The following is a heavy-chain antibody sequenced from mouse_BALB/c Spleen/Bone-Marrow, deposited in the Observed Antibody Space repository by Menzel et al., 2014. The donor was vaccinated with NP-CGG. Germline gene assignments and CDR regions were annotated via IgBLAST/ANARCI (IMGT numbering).Heavy chain of an antibody. CDR1: GFTFSSFG. V-gene: IGHV5-17*02. D-gene: IGHD2-2*01. J-gene: IGHJ4*01. CDR2: ISSGSRTI. CDR3: ARYGYYDAMDY. Sequence: EVKLQESGGGLVQPGGSRKLSCAASGFTFSSFGMHWVRQAPEKGLEWVAYISSGSRTIYYADTVKGRFTISRDNPKNTLFLQMTSLRSEDTAMYYCARYGYYDAMDYWGQGTSVTVSS.